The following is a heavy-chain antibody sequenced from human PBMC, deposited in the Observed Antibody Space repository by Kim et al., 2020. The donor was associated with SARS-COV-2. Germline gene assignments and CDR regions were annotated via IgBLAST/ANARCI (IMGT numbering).Heavy chain of an antibody. J-gene: IGHJ3*02. D-gene: IGHD3-3*01. Sequence: SETLSLTCTVSGGSISSGGYYWSWIRQHPGKGLEWIGYIYYSGSTYYNPSLKSRVTISVDTSNNQFSLKLSSVTAADTAVYYCARGDTTFGVVINAFDIWGQGTMVTVSS. V-gene: IGHV4-31*03. CDR3: ARGDTTFGVVINAFDI. CDR2: IYYSGST. CDR1: GGSISSGGYY.